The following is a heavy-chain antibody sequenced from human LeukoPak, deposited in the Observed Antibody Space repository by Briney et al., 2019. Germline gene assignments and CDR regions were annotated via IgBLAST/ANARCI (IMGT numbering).Heavy chain of an antibody. V-gene: IGHV1-69*13. Sequence: GASVKVSCKASGGTFSSYAISWVRQAPGQGLEWMGGIIPIFGTANYAQKFQGRVTITADESTSTAYMELSSLRSEDTAVYYCARGTDYDFWRSTSGTPERYFDYWGQGTLVTVSS. CDR2: IIPIFGTA. CDR1: GGTFSSYA. CDR3: ARGTDYDFWRSTSGTPERYFDY. D-gene: IGHD3-3*01. J-gene: IGHJ4*02.